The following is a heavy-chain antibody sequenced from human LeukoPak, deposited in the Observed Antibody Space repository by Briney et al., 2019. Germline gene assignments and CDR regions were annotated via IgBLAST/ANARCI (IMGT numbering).Heavy chain of an antibody. CDR1: GYSFTNFW. V-gene: IGHV5-51*01. D-gene: IGHD6-13*01. CDR2: IYPGDSDT. J-gene: IGHJ4*02. CDR3: VRGDSRTWYEY. Sequence: GESLKISCKGSGYSFTNFWIGWVRQMPGKGLEWMGIIYPGDSDTRYSPSFQGQVTISADKSISTAYLQWSSLKASDTAVYYSVRGDSRTWYEYWGQGTLVTVSS.